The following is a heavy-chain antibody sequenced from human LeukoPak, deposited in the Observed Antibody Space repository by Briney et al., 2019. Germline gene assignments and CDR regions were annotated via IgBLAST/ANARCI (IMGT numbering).Heavy chain of an antibody. CDR1: GGSFSGFF. D-gene: IGHD6-13*01. V-gene: IGHV4-34*01. J-gene: IGHJ5*02. Sequence: SETLSLTCAVQGGSFSGFFWTWMRQPPGKGLEWIGSIYYSGSTYYNPSLKSRVTISVDTSKNQFSLKLSSVTAADTAVYYCARESERAAAGILDWFDPWGQGTLVTVSS. CDR2: IYYSGST. CDR3: ARESERAAAGILDWFDP.